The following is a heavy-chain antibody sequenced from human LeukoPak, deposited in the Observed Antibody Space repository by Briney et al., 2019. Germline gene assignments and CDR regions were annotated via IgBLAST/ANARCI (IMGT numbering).Heavy chain of an antibody. J-gene: IGHJ4*02. V-gene: IGHV3-23*01. D-gene: IGHD1-26*01. CDR2: ISGSGGST. CDR3: AKAHGGSYHSGID. CDR1: GFTFIRYA. Sequence: PGASLRLSCAASGFTFIRYAMSWAHQALGKGLHCLSGISGSGGSTYYADSVKGRLSISRDNSKNTLYLQLNSLRVEDTAEYYCAKAHGGSYHSGIDWGQGTLVIVSS.